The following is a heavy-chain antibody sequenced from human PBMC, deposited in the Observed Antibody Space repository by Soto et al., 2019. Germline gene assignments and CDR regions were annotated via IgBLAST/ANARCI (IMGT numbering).Heavy chain of an antibody. CDR1: GFTFSSYA. D-gene: IGHD2-21*01. CDR2: ISGSGGST. J-gene: IGHJ4*02. V-gene: IGHV3-23*01. CDR3: AKVLSPRAYCGGDCYDFDY. Sequence: GGSLRLSCAASGFTFSSYAMSWVRQAPGKGLEWVSAISGSGGSTYYADSVKARFTISRDNSKKPRYLQMNSLRAEDTAVYYCAKVLSPRAYCGGDCYDFDYWGQGTLVTVSS.